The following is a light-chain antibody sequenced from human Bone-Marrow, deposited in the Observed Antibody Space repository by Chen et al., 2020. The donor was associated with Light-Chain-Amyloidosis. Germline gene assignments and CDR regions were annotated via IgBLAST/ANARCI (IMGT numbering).Light chain of an antibody. V-gene: IGLV2-14*03. CDR1: SNHVGGYKY. CDR2: DVT. Sequence: QSALTHPASVSGSPRQSTPISCTGTSNHVGGYKYVSWYQQHPGKAPKLIIYDVTNRPSRISNRFSGSKSGNTASLTISGLQPEDEAHYYCCSYATSATLIVGGGTKLTVL. J-gene: IGLJ2*01. CDR3: CSYATSATLI.